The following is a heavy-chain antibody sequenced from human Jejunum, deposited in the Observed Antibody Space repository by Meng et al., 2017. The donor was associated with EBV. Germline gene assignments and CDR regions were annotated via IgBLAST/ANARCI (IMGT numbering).Heavy chain of an antibody. J-gene: IGHJ4*02. CDR1: GYTFNNYG. V-gene: IGHV1-18*01. Sequence: QVQLVQVRAEVKKPGASVKVSCKTSGYTFNNYGITWVRQAPGQGLEWMGWISTYYGNTDCAQKFQDRLTMTTDTSTSTAYMELRSLRSDDTAVYYCARDLLTLGSDSSSPDFDDWGQGTLVTVSS. CDR2: ISTYYGNT. CDR3: ARDLLTLGSDSSSPDFDD. D-gene: IGHD6-6*01.